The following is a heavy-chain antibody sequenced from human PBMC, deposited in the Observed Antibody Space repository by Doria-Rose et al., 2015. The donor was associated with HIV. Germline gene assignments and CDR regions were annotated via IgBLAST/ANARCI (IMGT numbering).Heavy chain of an antibody. CDR3: AKVQWDIVVVVAATPYSGLVLEY. Sequence: GGGLVQPGGSLRLSCAASGFTFSSYAMSWVRQAPGKGLSGSQLKGRFTISRDNSKNTLYLQMNSLRAEDTAVYYCAKVQWDIVVVVAATPYSGLVLEYWGQGTLVTVSS. J-gene: IGHJ4*02. V-gene: IGHV3-23*01. D-gene: IGHD2-15*01. CDR1: GFTFSSYA.